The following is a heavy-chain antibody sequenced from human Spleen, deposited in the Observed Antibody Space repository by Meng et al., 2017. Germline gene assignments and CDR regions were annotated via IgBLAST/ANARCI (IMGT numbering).Heavy chain of an antibody. CDR2: IIPNSGDT. CDR1: GYPFTAYY. Sequence: ASVKVSCKPSGYPFTAYYIHWLRQAPRQGLEWMGHIIPNSGDTLYSPKFQGSVSMTADTSIGTAYVELSGLRSDDTAIYYCVRDENISLGKLFGDYWGQGTLVTVSS. J-gene: IGHJ4*02. CDR3: VRDENISLGKLFGDY. D-gene: IGHD2-21*01. V-gene: IGHV1-2*06.